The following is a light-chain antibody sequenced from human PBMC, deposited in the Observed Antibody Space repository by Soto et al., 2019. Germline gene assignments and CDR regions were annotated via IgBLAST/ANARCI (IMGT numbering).Light chain of an antibody. Sequence: DIKMTQSPATLSASVGDRVTITCRASQSISSWLAWYQQKPGKAPKLLIYKASSLESGVPSRFSGSGSGTEFTLTISRLEPEDFAVYYCQLYHSSPTFGPGTKVDIK. CDR3: QLYHSSPT. CDR1: QSISSW. V-gene: IGKV1-5*03. CDR2: KAS. J-gene: IGKJ1*01.